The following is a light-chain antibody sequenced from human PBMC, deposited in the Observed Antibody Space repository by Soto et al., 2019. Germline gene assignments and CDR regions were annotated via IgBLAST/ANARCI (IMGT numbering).Light chain of an antibody. V-gene: IGLV2-14*03. CDR1: RGDIGGYNY. CDR2: DVY. Sequence: QSVLTQPASVSASPGQSITISCTGTRGDIGGYNYVSWYQQHPGKAPKLMIYDVYHRPSGVSNRFSASKSGNTASLTISVLQAEDEADYYCSSYTSSTTLVFGTGTKVTVL. CDR3: SSYTSSTTLV. J-gene: IGLJ1*01.